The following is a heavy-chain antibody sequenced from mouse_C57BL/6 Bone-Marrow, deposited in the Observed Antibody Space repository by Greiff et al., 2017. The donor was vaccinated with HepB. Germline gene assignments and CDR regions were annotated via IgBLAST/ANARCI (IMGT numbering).Heavy chain of an antibody. Sequence: EVKLQESGPELVKPGASVKIPCKASGYTFTDYNMDWVKQSHGKSLEWIGDINPNNGGTIYNQKFKGKATLTVDKSSSTAYMELRSLTSEDTAVYYCARRATVVAHWYFDVWGTGTTVTVSS. V-gene: IGHV1-18*01. CDR2: INPNNGGT. CDR3: ARRATVVAHWYFDV. D-gene: IGHD1-1*01. CDR1: GYTFTDYN. J-gene: IGHJ1*03.